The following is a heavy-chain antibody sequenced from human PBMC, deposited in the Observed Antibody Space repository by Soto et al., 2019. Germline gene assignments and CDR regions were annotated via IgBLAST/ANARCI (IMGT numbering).Heavy chain of an antibody. J-gene: IGHJ5*02. Sequence: GGSLRLSCAASGFTFSSYAMHWVRQAPGKGLEYVSAISSNGGSTYYANSVKGRFTISRDNSKNTLYLQMGSLRAEDMAVYYCARDGSYCSGGSCWLTFDPWGQGTLVTVSS. CDR2: ISSNGGST. CDR1: GFTFSSYA. D-gene: IGHD2-15*01. V-gene: IGHV3-64*01. CDR3: ARDGSYCSGGSCWLTFDP.